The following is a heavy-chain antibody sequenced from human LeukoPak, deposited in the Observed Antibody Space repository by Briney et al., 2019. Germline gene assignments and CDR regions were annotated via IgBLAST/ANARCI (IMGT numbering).Heavy chain of an antibody. D-gene: IGHD6-19*01. Sequence: PSETLSLTCTVSGGSISSHYWSWIRQPPGQGLEYIGYIYYSGSTNYNPSLKSRVTISVDTSKSQFSLKLSSVTAADTAVYYCARSLASSVAGVAYYYYMDVWGKGTTVTVSS. CDR1: GGSISSHY. V-gene: IGHV4-59*11. CDR2: IYYSGST. J-gene: IGHJ6*03. CDR3: ARSLASSVAGVAYYYYMDV.